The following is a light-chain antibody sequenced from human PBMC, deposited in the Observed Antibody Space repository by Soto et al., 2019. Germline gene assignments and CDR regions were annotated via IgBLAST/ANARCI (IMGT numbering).Light chain of an antibody. Sequence: EVMLTQSPGTLSLSPGERATLSCRASQSVSSNYLAWYQQKSGRAPRLLIYGASNRATGIPDRFSGSGSGTDFTLTIRRLEPEDLAVYYCQQYDTSPRTFGQGTKVEFK. CDR2: GAS. CDR1: QSVSSNY. CDR3: QQYDTSPRT. J-gene: IGKJ1*01. V-gene: IGKV3-20*01.